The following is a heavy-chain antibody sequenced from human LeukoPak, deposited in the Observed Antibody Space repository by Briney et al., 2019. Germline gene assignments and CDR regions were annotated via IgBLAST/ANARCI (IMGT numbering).Heavy chain of an antibody. V-gene: IGHV3-9*01. Sequence: GGSLRLSCAASGFTLDDYAMHWVRQAPGKGLEWVSGINWNSDNIGYADSVKGRFTISRDNAKNSLYLQMNSLRAEDTALYYCAKDWAATVRGTDYWGQGTLVTVSS. CDR3: AKDWAATVRGTDY. CDR2: INWNSDNI. D-gene: IGHD4-17*01. CDR1: GFTLDDYA. J-gene: IGHJ4*02.